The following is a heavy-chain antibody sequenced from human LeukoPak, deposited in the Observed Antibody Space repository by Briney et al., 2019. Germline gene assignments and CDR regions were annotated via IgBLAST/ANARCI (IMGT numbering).Heavy chain of an antibody. V-gene: IGHV3-30*04. Sequence: GGSLRLSCAASGFSFSSYAMNWVRQAPGKGLEWVALISYVESSKYYADSVRGRFTISRDNSKNTLYLQVTSLRVEDSAMYYCARSGGSVWYGMDYWGQGTLVTVSS. J-gene: IGHJ4*02. D-gene: IGHD6-13*01. CDR1: GFSFSSYA. CDR3: ARSGGSVWYGMDY. CDR2: ISYVESSK.